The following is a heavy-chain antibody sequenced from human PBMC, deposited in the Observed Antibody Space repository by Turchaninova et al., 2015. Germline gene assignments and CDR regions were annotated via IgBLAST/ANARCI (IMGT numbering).Heavy chain of an antibody. CDR2: IYHTGTT. J-gene: IGHJ3*02. V-gene: IGHV4-38-2*01. CDR1: GRLISSGYH. CDR3: ARQGDSDDAFDI. Sequence: QVQLQESGPGLVKPSETLSLTCAVSGRLISSGYHWGWIRQPPGKRLECIGSIYHTGTTYYNPSLKSRVTISVDNSKNQFSMRLSFVTAADTAVYYCARQGDSDDAFDIWGQGTVVTVS. D-gene: IGHD3-10*01.